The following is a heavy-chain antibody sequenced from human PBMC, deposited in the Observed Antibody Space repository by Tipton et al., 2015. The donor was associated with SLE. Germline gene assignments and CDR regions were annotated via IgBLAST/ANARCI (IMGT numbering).Heavy chain of an antibody. J-gene: IGHJ3*02. CDR1: GFTFSSYA. Sequence: GSLRLSCAASGFTFSSYAMSWVRQAPGKGLEWVSAISGSGGSTYYADSVKGRFTISRDNSKNTLYLQMNSLRAEDTAVYYCAKDFLDSSIWSWGGAFDIWGQGTMVIVSS. CDR2: ISGSGGST. D-gene: IGHD6-13*01. V-gene: IGHV3-23*01. CDR3: AKDFLDSSIWSWGGAFDI.